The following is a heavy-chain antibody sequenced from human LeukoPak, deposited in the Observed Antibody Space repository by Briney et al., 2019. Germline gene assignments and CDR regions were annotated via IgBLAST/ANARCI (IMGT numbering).Heavy chain of an antibody. Sequence: SQTLSLTCAVSGGSLSSGGYSWSWIRQPPGKGLEWIGYIYHSGSTYYNPSLKSRVTISVDRSKNQFSLKLSSVTAADTAVYYCARGQGTVTTHWGQGTLVTVSS. CDR2: IYHSGST. V-gene: IGHV4-30-2*01. CDR1: GGSLSSGGYS. D-gene: IGHD4-17*01. CDR3: ARGQGTVTTH. J-gene: IGHJ4*02.